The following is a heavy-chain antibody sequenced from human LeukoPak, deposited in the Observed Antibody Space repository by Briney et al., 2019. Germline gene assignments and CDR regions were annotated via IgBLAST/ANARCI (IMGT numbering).Heavy chain of an antibody. CDR1: GYRFTDYW. D-gene: IGHD6-13*01. CDR2: IYPGDSDT. J-gene: IGHJ6*02. V-gene: IGHV5-51*01. CDR3: ARGAAGNTPDYYYFGLDV. Sequence: GESLKISCKGSGYRFTDYWIGWVRQMPGKGLEWMGIIYPGDSDTRYSPSFQGQVTISADKSINTAHLQWSSMKASDTAMYYCARGAAGNTPDYYYFGLDVWGQGTTVRVSS.